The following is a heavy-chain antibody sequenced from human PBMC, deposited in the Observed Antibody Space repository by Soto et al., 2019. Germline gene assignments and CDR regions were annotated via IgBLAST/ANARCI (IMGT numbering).Heavy chain of an antibody. CDR3: VKDMAYGGNSGPFDS. V-gene: IGHV3-43*01. CDR2: INWDGAGT. CDR1: GFTFDGYS. Sequence: GGSLRLSCAAFGFTFDGYSMHWVRQAPGKGLEWVSLINWDGAGTYYADSVRGRFTISRDNSKNSLYLQMNSLRTEDTALYYCVKDMAYGGNSGPFDSWGQGTLVTVSS. J-gene: IGHJ4*02. D-gene: IGHD4-17*01.